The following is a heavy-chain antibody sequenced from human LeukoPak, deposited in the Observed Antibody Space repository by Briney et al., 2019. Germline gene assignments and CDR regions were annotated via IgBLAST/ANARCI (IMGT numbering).Heavy chain of an antibody. J-gene: IGHJ4*02. CDR3: VRGLAAAGQHYFDY. CDR1: GGSIGSYY. CDR2: IYNSGST. D-gene: IGHD6-13*01. Sequence: SETLSLTCTVSGGSIGSYYWSWIRQPPGKGLEWIGYIYNSGSTNYNPSLKSRATISVDTSKNQFSLKLYSVTAADTAVYYCVRGLAAAGQHYFDYWGQGTLVTVCS. V-gene: IGHV4-59*01.